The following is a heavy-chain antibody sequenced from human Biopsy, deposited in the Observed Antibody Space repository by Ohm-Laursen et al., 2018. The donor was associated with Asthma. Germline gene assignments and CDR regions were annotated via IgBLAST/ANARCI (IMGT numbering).Heavy chain of an antibody. CDR1: GDSINSGGYS. CDR2: PFSHGTT. J-gene: IGHJ6*02. V-gene: IGHV4-30-2*01. CDR3: ARMNTMIQAANYYSYAMDV. Sequence: TLSLTCAVSGDSINSGGYSWNWIRQPPRKGLGWVSLPFSHGTTHYNPSLKSRVTISVDRSKRQFSLKVNSVTAADTAVYYCARMNTMIQAANYYSYAMDVWGQGTTVTVSS. D-gene: IGHD3-22*01.